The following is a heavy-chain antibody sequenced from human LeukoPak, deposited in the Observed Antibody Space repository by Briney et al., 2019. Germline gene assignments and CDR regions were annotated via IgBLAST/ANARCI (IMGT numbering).Heavy chain of an antibody. Sequence: GGSLRLSCAPSGFTFSRHGMHWVRQAPGKGLEWVAIISNDGSRKYYAHSVEGRFTISRDNSKNTLYLQVNSLRAEDTAVYYCAKGGKWDVTPFDYWGQGTLVTVSS. D-gene: IGHD1-26*01. CDR3: AKGGKWDVTPFDY. J-gene: IGHJ4*02. CDR2: ISNDGSRK. CDR1: GFTFSRHG. V-gene: IGHV3-30*18.